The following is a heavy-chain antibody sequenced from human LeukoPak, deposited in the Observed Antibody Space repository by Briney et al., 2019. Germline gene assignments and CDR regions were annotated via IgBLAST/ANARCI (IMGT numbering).Heavy chain of an antibody. J-gene: IGHJ4*02. Sequence: GRSLRLSCAASGFTFSSYGMHWVRQAPGKGLEWVALIWYDGSNEYHADSVKGRFTISRDNSKNTLYPQMNSLRAEDTAVYYCARARTFGGVIVIPYYFDYWGQGTLVTVSS. CDR1: GFTFSSYG. CDR3: ARARTFGGVIVIPYYFDY. D-gene: IGHD3-16*02. V-gene: IGHV3-33*01. CDR2: IWYDGSNE.